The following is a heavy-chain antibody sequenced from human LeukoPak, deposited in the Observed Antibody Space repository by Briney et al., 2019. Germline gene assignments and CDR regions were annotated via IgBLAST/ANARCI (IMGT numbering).Heavy chain of an antibody. CDR1: GYTFTSYG. CDR2: INPNSGGT. J-gene: IGHJ5*02. V-gene: IGHV1-2*02. Sequence: ASVKVSCKASGYTFTSYGISWVRQAPGQGLEWMGWINPNSGGTNCAQKFQGRVTMTRDTSISTAYMELSRLRSDDTAVYYCARVGPRRYCSSTSCYRIGWFDPWGQGTLVTVSS. CDR3: ARVGPRRYCSSTSCYRIGWFDP. D-gene: IGHD2-2*02.